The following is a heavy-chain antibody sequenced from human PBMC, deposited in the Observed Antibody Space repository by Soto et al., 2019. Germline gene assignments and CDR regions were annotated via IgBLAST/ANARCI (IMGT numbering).Heavy chain of an antibody. CDR2: IIPIFGTT. J-gene: IGHJ5*02. CDR1: GGTFSTNG. CDR3: ARASDTTWYNWFDP. D-gene: IGHD2-8*02. V-gene: IGHV1-69*01. Sequence: QVQLVQSGAEVKKPGSSVKVSCRTSGGTFSTNGISWVRQAPGQGLEWMGGIIPIFGTTNYAHKFRGRVTITEDESTSTVYMELSSLRSEDTAVYYCARASDTTWYNWFDPWGQGTLVTVSS.